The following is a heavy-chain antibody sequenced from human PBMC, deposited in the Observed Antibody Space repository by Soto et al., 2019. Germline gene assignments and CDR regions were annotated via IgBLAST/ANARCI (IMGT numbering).Heavy chain of an antibody. CDR3: ARDGSEQWLENYNWFDP. D-gene: IGHD6-19*01. Sequence: GGSLRLSCAASGFTFSSYSMNWVRQAPGKGLEWVSYISSSSSTIYYADSVKGRFTISRDNAKNSLYLQMNSLRDEDTAVYYCARDGSEQWLENYNWFDPWGQGTLVTVSS. V-gene: IGHV3-48*02. J-gene: IGHJ5*02. CDR1: GFTFSSYS. CDR2: ISSSSSTI.